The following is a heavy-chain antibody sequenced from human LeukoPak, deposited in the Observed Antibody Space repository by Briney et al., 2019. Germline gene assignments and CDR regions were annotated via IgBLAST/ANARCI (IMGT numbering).Heavy chain of an antibody. J-gene: IGHJ4*02. V-gene: IGHV3-7*01. CDR1: GLTFSSYW. Sequence: GGSLRLSCAASGLTFSSYWMSWVRQAPGKGLEWVANIKQDGSEKYYVDSVKGRFTISRDNAKNSLYLQMNSLRAEDTAVYYCARDLLDWNYYFDYWGQGTLVTVSS. CDR2: IKQDGSEK. CDR3: ARDLLDWNYYFDY. D-gene: IGHD1-7*01.